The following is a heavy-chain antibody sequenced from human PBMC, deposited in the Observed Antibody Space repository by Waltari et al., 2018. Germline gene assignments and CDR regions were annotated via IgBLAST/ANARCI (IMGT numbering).Heavy chain of an antibody. J-gene: IGHJ3*02. V-gene: IGHV3-66*02. CDR3: ARVSQRRITMIVVVTHDAFDI. Sequence: EVQLVESGGGLVQPGGSLRLSCAASGFTVSSNYMSWVRQAPGKGLEWVSVIYSGGSTYYADSVKGRFTISRDNSKNTLYLQMNSLRAEDTAVYYCARVSQRRITMIVVVTHDAFDIWGQGTMV. D-gene: IGHD3-22*01. CDR1: GFTVSSNY. CDR2: IYSGGST.